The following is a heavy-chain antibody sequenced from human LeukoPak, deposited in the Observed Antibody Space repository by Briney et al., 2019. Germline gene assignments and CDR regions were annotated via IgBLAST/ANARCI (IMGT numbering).Heavy chain of an antibody. CDR1: GFTFNIYA. V-gene: IGHV3-23*01. Sequence: GGSLRLSCEASGFTFNIYAMTWVRQAPGKGLELVSAISTSGGRTYYADSVKGRFTISRDNSKNTLYVQMNGLRADDTAVYYCAKDGGYYYGDDGFYCFVYWGQGTLVTVSS. D-gene: IGHD3-10*01. CDR3: AKDGGYYYGDDGFYCFVY. J-gene: IGHJ4*02. CDR2: ISTSGGRT.